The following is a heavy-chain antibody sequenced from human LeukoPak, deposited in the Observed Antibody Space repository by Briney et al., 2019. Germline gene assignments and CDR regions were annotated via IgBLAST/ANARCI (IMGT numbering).Heavy chain of an antibody. D-gene: IGHD4-23*01. CDR3: AKDRSYGGNSEYLQH. V-gene: IGHV3-23*01. Sequence: GGSLRLSRAASGFTFSSYAMSWVRQAPGKGLEWVSAISGSGGSTYYADSVKGRFTISRDNSKNTLYLQMNSLRAEDTAVYYCAKDRSYGGNSEYLQHWGQGTLVTVSS. CDR2: ISGSGGST. J-gene: IGHJ1*01. CDR1: GFTFSSYA.